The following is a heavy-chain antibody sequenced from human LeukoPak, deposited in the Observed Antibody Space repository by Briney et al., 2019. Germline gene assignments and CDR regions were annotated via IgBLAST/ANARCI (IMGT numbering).Heavy chain of an antibody. Sequence: GGSLRLSCAASGFTFSSYSMNWVRQAPGKGLEWVPSISSSSSYIYYADSVKGRFTISRDNAKNSLYLQMSSLRAEDTAVYYCARNPGIVVVPAATPGGYFDYWGQGTLVTVSS. CDR1: GFTFSSYS. CDR2: ISSSSSYI. D-gene: IGHD2-2*01. J-gene: IGHJ4*02. V-gene: IGHV3-21*01. CDR3: ARNPGIVVVPAATPGGYFDY.